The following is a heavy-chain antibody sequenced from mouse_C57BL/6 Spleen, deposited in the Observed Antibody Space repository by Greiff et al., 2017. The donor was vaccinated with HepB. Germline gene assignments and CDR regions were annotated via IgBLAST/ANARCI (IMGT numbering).Heavy chain of an antibody. V-gene: IGHV1-19*01. Sequence: VQLKQSGPVLVKPGASVKMSCKASGYTFTDYYMNWVKQSHGKSLEWIGVINPYNGGTSYNQKFKGKATLTVDKSSSTAYMELNSLTSEDSAVYYCARRNFNWYFDVWGTGTTVTVSS. CDR3: ARRNFNWYFDV. CDR1: GYTFTDYY. J-gene: IGHJ1*03. CDR2: INPYNGGT.